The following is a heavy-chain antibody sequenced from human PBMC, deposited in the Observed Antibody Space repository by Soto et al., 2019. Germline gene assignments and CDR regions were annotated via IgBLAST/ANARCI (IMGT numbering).Heavy chain of an antibody. J-gene: IGHJ3*02. CDR3: ARETSGSYSLGAFDI. D-gene: IGHD1-26*01. Sequence: QVQLVESGGGVVQPGRSLRLSCAASGFTFSSYAMHWVRQAPGKGLEWVAVISYDGSKKYYADSVKGRFTISRDNSKNTLYLQMNSLRAEDTAVYYCARETSGSYSLGAFDIWGQGTMVTVSS. CDR2: ISYDGSKK. CDR1: GFTFSSYA. V-gene: IGHV3-30-3*01.